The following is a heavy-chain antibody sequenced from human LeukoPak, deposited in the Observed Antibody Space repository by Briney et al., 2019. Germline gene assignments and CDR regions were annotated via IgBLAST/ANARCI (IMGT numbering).Heavy chain of an antibody. V-gene: IGHV3-30*04. Sequence: GGSLRLSCAASQFTFSSYDMHWVRQAPGKGLDWVAVISYDGSNKKYADSVKGRFTISRDNSKNTLYLQMNSLRAEDTAVYYCAKEFPYYYDTSGYYQDSWGQGTLVTVSS. J-gene: IGHJ4*02. D-gene: IGHD3-22*01. CDR1: QFTFSSYD. CDR2: ISYDGSNK. CDR3: AKEFPYYYDTSGYYQDS.